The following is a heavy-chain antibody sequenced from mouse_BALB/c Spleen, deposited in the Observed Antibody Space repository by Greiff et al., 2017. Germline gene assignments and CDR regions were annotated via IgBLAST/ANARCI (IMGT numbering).Heavy chain of an antibody. CDR3: ARSPYGNYAMDY. Sequence: EVNVVESGGGLVQPGGSRKLSCAASGFTFSSFGMHWVRQAPEKGLEWVAYISSGSSTIYYADTVKGRFTISRDNPKNTLFLQMTSLRSEDTAMYYCARSPYGNYAMDYWGQGTSVTVSS. J-gene: IGHJ4*01. V-gene: IGHV5-17*02. CDR1: GFTFSSFG. CDR2: ISSGSSTI. D-gene: IGHD2-1*01.